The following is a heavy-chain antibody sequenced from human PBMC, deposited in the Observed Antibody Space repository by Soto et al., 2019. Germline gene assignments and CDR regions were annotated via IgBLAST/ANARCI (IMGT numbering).Heavy chain of an antibody. CDR3: ARARAGPSFWSGYYTGSEYFQH. Sequence: ASANVSCKASGYTFTSYGISWVRQAPGQGLEWMGWISAYNGNTNYAQKLQGRVTMTTDTSTSTAYMELRSLRSDDTAVYYCARARAGPSFWSGYYTGSEYFQHWGQGTLVTVSS. V-gene: IGHV1-18*01. CDR1: GYTFTSYG. D-gene: IGHD3-3*01. J-gene: IGHJ1*01. CDR2: ISAYNGNT.